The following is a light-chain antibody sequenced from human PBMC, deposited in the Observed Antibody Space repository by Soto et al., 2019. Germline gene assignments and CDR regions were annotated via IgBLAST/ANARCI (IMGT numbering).Light chain of an antibody. CDR1: SNNVGGYNY. J-gene: IGLJ2*01. CDR3: CSYAGTYTWI. Sequence: SALTQPRSVSGSPGQSVTISCTGASNNVGGYNYVSWYQHHPGKVPQLIIYDVTKRPSGVPDRFSGSKSGNTASLTISGLQVEDEADYYCCSYAGTYTWIFGGGTKFTVL. V-gene: IGLV2-11*01. CDR2: DVT.